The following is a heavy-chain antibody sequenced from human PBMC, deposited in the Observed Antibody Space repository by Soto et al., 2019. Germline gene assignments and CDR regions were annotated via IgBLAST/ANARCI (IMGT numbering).Heavy chain of an antibody. V-gene: IGHV4-61*01. J-gene: IGHJ5*02. Sequence: QVQLQESGPGLVKPSETLTLTCTVSGGSVNNGNYYWSWIRQPPGKGLEWIGHIYYSGSTNYNPSLKSRVIISIDTSKKQCSLKLSSVPAADTAVYFCARDPGVGLSARWFDPWGQGALVTVSS. CDR3: ARDPGVGLSARWFDP. CDR2: IYYSGST. D-gene: IGHD2-8*01. CDR1: GGSVNNGNYY.